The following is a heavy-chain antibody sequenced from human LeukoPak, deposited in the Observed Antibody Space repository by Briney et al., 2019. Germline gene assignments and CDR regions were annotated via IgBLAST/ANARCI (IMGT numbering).Heavy chain of an antibody. CDR3: ARKLYSSSWYKAFDI. D-gene: IGHD6-13*01. Sequence: SETLPLTCTVSGGSISSYYWSWIRQPPGKGLEWIGYIYYSGSTNYNPSLKSRVTISVDTSKNQFSLKLSSVTAADTAVYYCARKLYSSSWYKAFDIWGQGTMVTVSS. CDR1: GGSISSYY. J-gene: IGHJ3*02. CDR2: IYYSGST. V-gene: IGHV4-59*01.